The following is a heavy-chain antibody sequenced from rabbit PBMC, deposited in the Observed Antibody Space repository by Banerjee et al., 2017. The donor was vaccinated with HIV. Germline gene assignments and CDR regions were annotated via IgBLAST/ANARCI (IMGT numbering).Heavy chain of an antibody. J-gene: IGHJ4*01. Sequence: QEQLEESGGDLVKPEGSLTLTCTASGFSFSDTYWICWVRQAPGKGLEWIACIYAGSSGITYYATWAKGRFTISKTSSTTVTLQLNSLTAADTATYFCARDGSGWGANFNLWGPGTLVTVS. CDR1: GFSFSDTYW. CDR3: ARDGSGWGANFNL. D-gene: IGHD4-1*01. V-gene: IGHV1S45*01. CDR2: IYAGSSGIT.